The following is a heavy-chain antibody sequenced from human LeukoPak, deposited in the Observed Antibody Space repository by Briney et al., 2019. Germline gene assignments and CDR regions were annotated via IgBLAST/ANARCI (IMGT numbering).Heavy chain of an antibody. J-gene: IGHJ6*03. CDR1: GYTFTSYG. Sequence: ASVKVSCKASGYTFTSYGISWVRQAPGQGLEWMGWISAYNGNTNYAQKLQGRVTMTTDTSTSTAYMELRSLRSDDTAVYYCARGKADFWSGYYVNGYMDVWGKGTTVTVSS. V-gene: IGHV1-18*01. CDR3: ARGKADFWSGYYVNGYMDV. D-gene: IGHD3-3*01. CDR2: ISAYNGNT.